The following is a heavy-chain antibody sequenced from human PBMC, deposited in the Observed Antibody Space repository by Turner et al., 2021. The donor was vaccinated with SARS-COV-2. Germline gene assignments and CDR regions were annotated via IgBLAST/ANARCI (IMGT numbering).Heavy chain of an antibody. D-gene: IGHD5-18*01. CDR1: GGSISSSTYY. CDR3: ARLMDTAMDYYGMDV. CDR2: IYYSGST. J-gene: IGHJ6*02. Sequence: QLQLQESRPGLVKPSEPLSPTRTVPGGSISSSTYYWGWIRQPPGKGLEWIGNIYYSGSTYYNPSLKSRVTISVDTSKNQFSLKLSSVTAADTAVYYCARLMDTAMDYYGMDVWGQGTTVTVSS. V-gene: IGHV4-39*01.